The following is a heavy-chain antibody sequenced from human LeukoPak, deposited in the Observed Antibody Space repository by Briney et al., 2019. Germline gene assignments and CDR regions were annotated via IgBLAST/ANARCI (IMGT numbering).Heavy chain of an antibody. CDR2: FDPEDGET. D-gene: IGHD6-13*01. J-gene: IGHJ4*02. Sequence: ASVKVSCKVSGYTLTELSMHWVRQAPGKGLEWMGGFDPEDGETIYAQKFQGRVTMTEDTSTDTAYMELSSLRSEDTAVYYCATDGAAAGQGLCDYWGQGTLVTVSS. V-gene: IGHV1-24*01. CDR3: ATDGAAAGQGLCDY. CDR1: GYTLTELS.